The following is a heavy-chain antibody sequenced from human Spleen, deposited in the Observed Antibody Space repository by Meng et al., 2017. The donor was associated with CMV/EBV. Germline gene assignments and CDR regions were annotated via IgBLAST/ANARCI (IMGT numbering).Heavy chain of an antibody. D-gene: IGHD3-3*01. CDR3: ARDKDFWSGLDC. V-gene: IGHV3-53*01. J-gene: IGHJ4*02. CDR1: GFSVSSNY. Sequence: GESLKISCAASGFSVSSNYMTWVRQAPGKGLEWVSLIYSGGATHYADSVKGRFTISRDNSKNTLYLQMNSLRAEDTAVYYCARDKDFWSGLDCWGQGTLVTVSS. CDR2: IYSGGAT.